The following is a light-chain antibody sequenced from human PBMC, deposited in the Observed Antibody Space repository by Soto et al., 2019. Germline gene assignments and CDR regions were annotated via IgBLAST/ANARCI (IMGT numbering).Light chain of an antibody. CDR1: SSDVGTYKY. CDR2: EVS. J-gene: IGLJ2*01. V-gene: IGLV2-14*01. Sequence: QSASVSGSPGQSITISCTGTSSDVGTYKYVSWYQQLPGKAPKLMIYEVSNRPSGVSNRFSGSKSGNTASLTISELQAEDEADYYCSSYTSRSTPVFGGGTKVTVL. CDR3: SSYTSRSTPV.